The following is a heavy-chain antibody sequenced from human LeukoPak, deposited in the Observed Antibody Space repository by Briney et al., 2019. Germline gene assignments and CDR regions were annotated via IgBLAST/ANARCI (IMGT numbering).Heavy chain of an antibody. D-gene: IGHD1-26*01. V-gene: IGHV1-18*04. Sequence: ASVKVSCKASGYTFSNYGISWVRQAPGQGLEWMGRISAYTDNTNYAQKFQGRVTMTRDTSTSTVHMELSSLRSEDTAVYYCATTPGFASGNWFDPWGQGTLVTVSS. CDR1: GYTFSNYG. CDR2: ISAYTDNT. CDR3: ATTPGFASGNWFDP. J-gene: IGHJ5*02.